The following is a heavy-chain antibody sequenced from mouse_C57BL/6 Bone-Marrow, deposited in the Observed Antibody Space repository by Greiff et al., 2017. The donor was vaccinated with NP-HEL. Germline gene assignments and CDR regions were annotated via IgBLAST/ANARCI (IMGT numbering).Heavy chain of an antibody. Sequence: EVNLVESGGGLVKPGGSLKLSCAASGFTFSSYAMSWVRQTPEKRLEWVATISDGGSYTYYPDNVKGRFTISRDNTKNNLYLQMSHLKSEDTAMYYCARDHLYYFDYWGQGTTLTVSS. V-gene: IGHV5-4*01. J-gene: IGHJ2*01. D-gene: IGHD6-1*01. CDR2: ISDGGSYT. CDR1: GFTFSSYA. CDR3: ARDHLYYFDY.